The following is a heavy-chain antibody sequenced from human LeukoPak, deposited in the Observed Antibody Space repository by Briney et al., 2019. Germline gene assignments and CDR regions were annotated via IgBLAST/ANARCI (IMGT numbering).Heavy chain of an antibody. Sequence: SETLSLTCTVSGGSISTYYWVWIRQPPGKGLEWIGHIYDSGSPTYKSSLKSRVTISVDTSKSQFSLRLTSVTAADTAVYYCASSKDSYGYGYFDYWGQGTLVTVSS. V-gene: IGHV4-59*01. D-gene: IGHD5-18*01. CDR1: GGSISTYY. CDR2: IYDSGSP. CDR3: ASSKDSYGYGYFDY. J-gene: IGHJ4*02.